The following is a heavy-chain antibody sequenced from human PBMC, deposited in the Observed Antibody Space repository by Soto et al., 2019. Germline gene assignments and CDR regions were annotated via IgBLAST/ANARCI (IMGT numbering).Heavy chain of an antibody. CDR2: ISTYNANT. J-gene: IGHJ1*01. D-gene: IGHD6-13*01. V-gene: IGHV1-18*01. CDR3: ARERDGSSWSSAESLQY. CDR1: GYIFSNYG. Sequence: QVHLVQSGAEVKKPGASVKVSCKAPGYIFSNYGISWVRQAPGQGLGWMGWISTYNANTYYAQKFQGRVTMTTDTSTSTAYMELRSLRSDDTAVFYCARERDGSSWSSAESLQYWGQGTLVTVSS.